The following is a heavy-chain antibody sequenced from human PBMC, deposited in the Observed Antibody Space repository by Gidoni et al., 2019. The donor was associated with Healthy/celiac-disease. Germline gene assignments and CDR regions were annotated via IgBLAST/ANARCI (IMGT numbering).Heavy chain of an antibody. Sequence: QVQLVQSGAEVKKPGSSVKVSCKAYGGTFSSYAISWGRQAPGQGLEWMGGIIPIVGPANYAQKFQGRVTITADESTSTAYMELSSLRSEDTAVYYCANGYLNRNDGFVGGYYYYMDVWGKGTTVTVSS. CDR3: ANGYLNRNDGFVGGYYYYMDV. CDR1: GGTFSSYA. CDR2: IIPIVGPA. J-gene: IGHJ6*03. V-gene: IGHV1-69*01. D-gene: IGHD2-21*01.